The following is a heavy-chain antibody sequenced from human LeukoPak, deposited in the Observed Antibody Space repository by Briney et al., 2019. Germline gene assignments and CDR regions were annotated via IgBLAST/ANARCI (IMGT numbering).Heavy chain of an antibody. V-gene: IGHV5-51*01. CDR1: GYSFTSYW. J-gene: IGHJ4*02. CDR3: ARRFRSKPFDY. CDR2: IYPGDSDT. D-gene: IGHD3-10*01. Sequence: GESLQISCQGSGYSFTSYWIGWVRPMPGKGLEWMGIIYPGDSDTRYSPSFQGQVTISADKSISTAYLQWSSLKASDTAMYYCARRFRSKPFDYWGQGTLVTVSS.